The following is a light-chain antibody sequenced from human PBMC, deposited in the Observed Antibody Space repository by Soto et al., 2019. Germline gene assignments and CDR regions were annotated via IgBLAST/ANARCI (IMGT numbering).Light chain of an antibody. CDR2: GAS. CDR3: QQYGSSGT. J-gene: IGKJ1*01. Sequence: ENVLTQSPGTLSLSPGERATLSSGATQSVISSRIAWYQQNPGQTPRLLIYGASSRATGIPDRFSGSGSGTDFTLTISRLEPEDFAVYYCQQYGSSGTFGQGTKVDIK. CDR1: QSVISSR. V-gene: IGKV3-20*01.